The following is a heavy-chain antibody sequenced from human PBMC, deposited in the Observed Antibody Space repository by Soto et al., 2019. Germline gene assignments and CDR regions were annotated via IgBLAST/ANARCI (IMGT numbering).Heavy chain of an antibody. CDR1: GFTFSSYD. D-gene: IGHD3-9*01. CDR3: ARGAGYDILTGYYNYYYYYGMDV. J-gene: IGHJ6*02. Sequence: QSVGSLRLSCAASGFTFSSYDMHWVRQATGKGLEWVSAIGTAGDTYYPGSVKGRFTISRENAKNSLYLQMNSLRAGDTAVYYCARGAGYDILTGYYNYYYYYGMDVWGQGTTVTVSS. CDR2: IGTAGDT. V-gene: IGHV3-13*01.